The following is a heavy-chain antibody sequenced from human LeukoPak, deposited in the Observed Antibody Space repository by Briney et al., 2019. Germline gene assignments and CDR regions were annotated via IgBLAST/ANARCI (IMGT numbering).Heavy chain of an antibody. CDR3: ARGDDILTGHYYYYGMDV. CDR2: ISYDGSNK. CDR1: GFTFSSYA. V-gene: IGHV3-30*04. D-gene: IGHD3-9*01. Sequence: GGSLRLSCAASGFTFSSYAMHWVRQAPGKGLEWVAVISYDGSNKYYADSVKGRFTISRDNSKNTLYLQMNSLRAEDTAVYYCARGDDILTGHYYYYGMDVWGQGTTVTVSS. J-gene: IGHJ6*02.